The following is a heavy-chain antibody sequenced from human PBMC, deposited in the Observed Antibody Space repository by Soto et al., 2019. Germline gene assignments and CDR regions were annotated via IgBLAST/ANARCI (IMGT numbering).Heavy chain of an antibody. J-gene: IGHJ4*02. CDR2: IRSKPYGGTT. Sequence: EVQLVESGGGLVQPGRSLRLACTTSGFTFGDYAMSWCRQAPGKGLEWIGFIRSKPYGGTTDYAASVKGRFIISRDDSKSIAYLQMNRLKIEDTAVYYCTREVSSWYAPYWGQGTLVTVSS. CDR3: TREVSSWYAPY. D-gene: IGHD6-13*01. V-gene: IGHV3-49*03. CDR1: GFTFGDYA.